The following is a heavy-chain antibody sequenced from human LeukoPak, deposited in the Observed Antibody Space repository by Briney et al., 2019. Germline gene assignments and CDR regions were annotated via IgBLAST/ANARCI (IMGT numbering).Heavy chain of an antibody. J-gene: IGHJ4*02. Sequence: PGGSLRLSCAASGFTFSGPAMHWVRQASGKGLEWVGRIRSKANSYATAYAASVKGRFTISRDDSKNTAYLQMNSLKTEDTAVYYCTRSGTGGDYWGQGTLVTVSS. CDR1: GFTFSGPA. D-gene: IGHD7-27*01. CDR2: IRSKANSYAT. V-gene: IGHV3-73*01. CDR3: TRSGTGGDY.